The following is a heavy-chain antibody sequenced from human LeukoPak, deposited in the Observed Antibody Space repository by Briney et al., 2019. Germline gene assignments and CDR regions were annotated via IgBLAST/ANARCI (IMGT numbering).Heavy chain of an antibody. Sequence: PGGSLRLSCAASGFTFSSYAMHWVRQAPGKGLEWVAVISYDGSNKYYADSVKGRFTISRDNSKNTLYLQMNSLRAEDTAVYYCARVGEYNWFDPWGQGTLVTVSS. CDR1: GFTFSSYA. CDR2: ISYDGSNK. J-gene: IGHJ5*02. V-gene: IGHV3-30-3*01. CDR3: ARVGEYNWFDP. D-gene: IGHD3-10*01.